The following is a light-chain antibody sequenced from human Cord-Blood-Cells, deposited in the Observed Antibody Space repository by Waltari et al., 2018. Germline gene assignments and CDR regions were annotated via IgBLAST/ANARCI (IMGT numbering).Light chain of an antibody. J-gene: IGLJ2*01. CDR2: GKN. V-gene: IGLV3-19*01. Sequence: SSELTQDPAVSVALGHTVRITCQRHNLRSYYATWYQQKPGKAPVLVIYGKNNRPSGIPDRFSGSSSGNTASLTITGAQAEDEADYYCNSRDSSGNHVVFGGGTKLTVL. CDR1: NLRSYY. CDR3: NSRDSSGNHVV.